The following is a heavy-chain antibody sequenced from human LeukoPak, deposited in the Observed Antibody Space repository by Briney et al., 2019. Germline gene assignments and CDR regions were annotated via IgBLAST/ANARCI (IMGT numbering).Heavy chain of an antibody. V-gene: IGHV4-59*08. CDR1: GGSISSYY. D-gene: IGHD5-24*01. J-gene: IGHJ3*02. CDR3: AKHYRGESRDGYNYYSFDI. CDR2: IYYSGST. Sequence: SETLSLTCTVSGGSISSYYWSWIRQPPGKGLEWIGYIYYSGSTNYNPSLKSRVTISVDTSKNQFSLKLSSVTAADTAVYYRAKHYRGESRDGYNYYSFDIWGKGTMVTVS.